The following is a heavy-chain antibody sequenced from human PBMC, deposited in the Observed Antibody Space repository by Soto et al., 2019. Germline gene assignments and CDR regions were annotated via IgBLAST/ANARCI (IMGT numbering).Heavy chain of an antibody. V-gene: IGHV5-51*01. CDR3: ARQIYNYYDSSGKPQLYYFDY. CDR1: GYSFTSYW. Sequence: GESLKISCKGSGYSFTSYWIGWVRQMPGKGLEWMGIIYPGDSDTRYSPSFQGQVTISADKSISTAYLQWSSLKASDTATYYCARQIYNYYDSSGKPQLYYFDYWGQGTLVTVSS. CDR2: IYPGDSDT. J-gene: IGHJ4*02. D-gene: IGHD3-22*01.